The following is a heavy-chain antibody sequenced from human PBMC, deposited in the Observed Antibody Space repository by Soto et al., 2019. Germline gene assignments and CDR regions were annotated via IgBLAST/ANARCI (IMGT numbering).Heavy chain of an antibody. J-gene: IGHJ3*02. CDR3: ARDLYKSGWTGTFDI. V-gene: IGHV3-33*01. CDR1: GFAFDAYN. CDR2: VWYDGSNE. D-gene: IGHD6-19*01. Sequence: HVQLVESGGGVVQSGGYLKLSCAASGFAFDAYNIHWVRQAPGKGLEWVAFVWYDGSNEYYSDAVKGRFTVSRENSKNSSYLELNSLRAEDTAVYYCARDLYKSGWTGTFDIWGQGTRVTVSS.